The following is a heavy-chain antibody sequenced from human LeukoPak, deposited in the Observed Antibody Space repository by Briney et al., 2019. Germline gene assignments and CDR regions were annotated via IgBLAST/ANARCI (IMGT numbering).Heavy chain of an antibody. CDR3: AKRRGIVGATPFDY. CDR1: GFTFSSYG. CDR2: ISGSGGST. V-gene: IGHV3-23*01. D-gene: IGHD1-26*01. Sequence: PGGSLRLSCAASGFTFSSYGMHWVRQAPGKGLEWVSAISGSGGSTYYADSVKGRFTISRDNSKNTLYLQMNSLRAEDTAVYYCAKRRGIVGATPFDYWGQGTLVTVSS. J-gene: IGHJ4*02.